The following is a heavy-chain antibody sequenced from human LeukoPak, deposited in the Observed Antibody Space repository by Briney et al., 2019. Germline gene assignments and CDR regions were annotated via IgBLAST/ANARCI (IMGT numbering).Heavy chain of an antibody. J-gene: IGHJ6*03. D-gene: IGHD3-3*01. CDR2: IIPIFGTA. V-gene: IGHV1-69*05. Sequence: SVKVSCKASGGTFSSYAISWVRQAPGQGLEWMGGIIPIFGTANYAQKFQGRVTITTDESTSTAYMELSSLRSEDTAVYYCASGQTTIFGVVSTPMDVWGKGTTVTVSS. CDR3: ASGQTTIFGVVSTPMDV. CDR1: GGTFSSYA.